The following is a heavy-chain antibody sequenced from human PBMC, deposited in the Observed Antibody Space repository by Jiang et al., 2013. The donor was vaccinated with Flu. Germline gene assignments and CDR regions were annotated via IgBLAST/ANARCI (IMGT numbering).Heavy chain of an antibody. D-gene: IGHD3/OR15-3a*01. J-gene: IGHJ4*02. V-gene: IGHV2-5*02. Sequence: FSLTTRGVGVAWIRQPPGKALEWLAVVYWDDDKRYRPSLKNRLTITKDTSRNQVVLRMTNLDPADTATYYCARQSDWIPPSDWGQGTLVTVSS. CDR3: ARQSDWIPPSD. CDR2: VYWDDDK. CDR1: FSLTTRGVG.